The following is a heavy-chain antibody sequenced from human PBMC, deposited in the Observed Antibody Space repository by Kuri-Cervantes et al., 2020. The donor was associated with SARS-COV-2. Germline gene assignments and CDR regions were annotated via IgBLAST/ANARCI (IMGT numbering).Heavy chain of an antibody. CDR1: GYTFTGYY. D-gene: IGHD6-6*01. Sequence: ASVKVSCKASGYTFTGYYMHWVRQAPGQGLEWMGWINPNSGGTNYAQKFQGRVTMTRDTSISTAYMELSRLRSDDMAVYYCARDLGSSSQDDYWGQGTLVTVSS. CDR2: INPNSGGT. J-gene: IGHJ4*02. CDR3: ARDLGSSSQDDY. V-gene: IGHV1-2*02.